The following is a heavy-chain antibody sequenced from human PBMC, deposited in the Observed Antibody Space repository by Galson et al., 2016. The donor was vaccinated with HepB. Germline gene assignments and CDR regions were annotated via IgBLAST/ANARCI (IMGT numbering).Heavy chain of an antibody. Sequence: SLRLSCAGSGFIVSSHYMNWVRQVPGKGLEWVAIIYSGGATYYADSVKGRFTISRDNPKNTVYLQMNSLRGDDTAVYYCARDPGRIAAAGHLDSWGQRTLVTVSS. CDR2: IYSGGAT. V-gene: IGHV3-53*01. J-gene: IGHJ5*01. CDR3: ARDPGRIAAAGHLDS. CDR1: GFIVSSHY. D-gene: IGHD6-13*01.